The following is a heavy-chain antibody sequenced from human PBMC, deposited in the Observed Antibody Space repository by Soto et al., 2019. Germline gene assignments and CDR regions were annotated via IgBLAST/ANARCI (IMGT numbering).Heavy chain of an antibody. V-gene: IGHV4-4*02. J-gene: IGHJ5*02. CDR2: VYHTGDT. CDR3: AREIVTAGGNNYFDP. CDR1: VGTVASSHW. Sequence: SETLSLTCVVSVGTVASSHWWSWVRQSPGRGLEWIVNVYHTGDTNFNPSLQSRVTFSVDKSNNQFSLRLTSVTAADTAVYFCAREIVTAGGNNYFDPWGPGTLVTVSS. D-gene: IGHD2-21*02.